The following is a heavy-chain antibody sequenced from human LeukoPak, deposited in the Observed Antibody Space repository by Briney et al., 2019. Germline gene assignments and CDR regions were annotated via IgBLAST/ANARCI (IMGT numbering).Heavy chain of an antibody. CDR2: IIPIFGTA. CDR1: GGTFSSYA. Sequence: SVKVSCKASGGTFSSYAISWVRQAPGQGLEWMGRIIPIFGTANYAQKFQGRVTITTDESTSTAYMELSSLRSEDTAVYYCARGGPTAAVYYYYMDFWGKGTTVTVSS. V-gene: IGHV1-69*05. CDR3: ARGGPTAAVYYYYMDF. D-gene: IGHD6-13*01. J-gene: IGHJ6*03.